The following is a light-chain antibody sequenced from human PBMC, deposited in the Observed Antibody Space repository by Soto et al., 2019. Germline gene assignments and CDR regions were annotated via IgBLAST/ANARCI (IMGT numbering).Light chain of an antibody. CDR3: QQYGNSPLMYT. V-gene: IGKV3-20*01. J-gene: IGKJ2*01. CDR1: QSIINNY. Sequence: ESVLTQSPGSLSLSPGETATLSCRASQSIINNYLAWYQQKPGQAPRLLIYGASIRATGVTDRFSGSGYGTDFNLTITRLEAENFAVYFCQQYGNSPLMYTLGHGTK. CDR2: GAS.